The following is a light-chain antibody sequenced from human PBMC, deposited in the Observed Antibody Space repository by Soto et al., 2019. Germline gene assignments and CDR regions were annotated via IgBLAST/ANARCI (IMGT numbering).Light chain of an antibody. Sequence: QSALTQPASVSGSPGQSITISCTGTSDDVGAYNYVSWYQHHPGKAPKLMIYEVSNRPSGVSNRFSGSKSGNTASLTISGLQAEDEADYHCSSYTSGSTFYVFGTGTKLTVL. CDR1: SDDVGAYNY. J-gene: IGLJ1*01. V-gene: IGLV2-14*01. CDR2: EVS. CDR3: SSYTSGSTFYV.